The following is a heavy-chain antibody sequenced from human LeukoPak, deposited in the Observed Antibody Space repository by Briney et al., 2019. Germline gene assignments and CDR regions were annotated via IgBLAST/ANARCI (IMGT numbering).Heavy chain of an antibody. CDR2: TRNKANGYTT. Sequence: PGGSLTLSCAASGFTFSDHYMDWVRQAPGKGLEWVGRTRNKANGYTTEYAASVKGRFTISRDDSKNSLYLQMNSLNTKDTAVYYCARTRTSGSYHFDSWGQGTLVTVSS. CDR1: GFTFSDHY. D-gene: IGHD1-26*01. CDR3: ARTRTSGSYHFDS. V-gene: IGHV3-72*01. J-gene: IGHJ4*02.